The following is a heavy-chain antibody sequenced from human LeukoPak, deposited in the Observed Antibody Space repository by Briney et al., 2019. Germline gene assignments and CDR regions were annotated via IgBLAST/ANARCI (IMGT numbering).Heavy chain of an antibody. Sequence: ASVKVSCKASGYTFTGYYMHWVRQAPGQGLEWMGWINPNSGGTNYAQKFQGWVTMTRDTSISTAYMELSRLRSDDTAVYYCAREVGYGDFNYTYYYYGMDVWGQGTTVTVSS. CDR3: AREVGYGDFNYTYYYYGMDV. D-gene: IGHD4-17*01. J-gene: IGHJ6*02. CDR1: GYTFTGYY. CDR2: INPNSGGT. V-gene: IGHV1-2*04.